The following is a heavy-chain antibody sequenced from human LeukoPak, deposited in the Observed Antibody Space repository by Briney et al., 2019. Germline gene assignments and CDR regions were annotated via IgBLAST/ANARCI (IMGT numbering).Heavy chain of an antibody. CDR1: GFTFSSYA. D-gene: IGHD3-22*01. CDR2: ISGSGTTI. V-gene: IGHV3-48*04. J-gene: IGHJ4*02. CDR3: ARFTSSYDSSGYYYGY. Sequence: GGSLRLSCAASGFTFSSYAMSWVRQAPGKGLEWVSYISGSGTTIYYADSVKGRFTISRDNAKNSLYLQMNSLRAEDTAVYYCARFTSSYDSSGYYYGYWGQGTLVTVSS.